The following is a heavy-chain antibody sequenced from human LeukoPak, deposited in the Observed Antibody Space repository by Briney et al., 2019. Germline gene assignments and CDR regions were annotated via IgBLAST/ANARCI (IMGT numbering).Heavy chain of an antibody. CDR1: GGSISSYY. Sequence: SETLSLTCTVPGGSISSYYWSWIRQPPGKGLEWIGYIYYSGSTNYNPSLKSRVTISVDTSKNQFSLKLSSVTAADTAVYYCARQGNGDYVHDYWGQGTLVTVSS. V-gene: IGHV4-59*08. D-gene: IGHD4-17*01. CDR2: IYYSGST. J-gene: IGHJ4*02. CDR3: ARQGNGDYVHDY.